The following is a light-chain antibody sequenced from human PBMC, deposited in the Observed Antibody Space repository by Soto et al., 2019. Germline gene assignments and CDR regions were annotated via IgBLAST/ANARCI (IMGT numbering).Light chain of an antibody. J-gene: IGKJ2*01. V-gene: IGKV1-27*01. Sequence: DIQMTQSPSSLSASVGDRVTITCRASQGISNSLAWYQQKPGKVPKLLIYAASTLQSGVPSRFGGSGSGTDFTLTITSLEPEDFAVYYCQQRSDWPPFTFGQGTKLEIK. CDR3: QQRSDWPPFT. CDR1: QGISNS. CDR2: AAS.